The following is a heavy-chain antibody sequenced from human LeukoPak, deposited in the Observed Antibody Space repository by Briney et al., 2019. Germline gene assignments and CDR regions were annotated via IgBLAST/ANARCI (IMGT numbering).Heavy chain of an antibody. V-gene: IGHV3-23*01. CDR1: GFTFSSYA. D-gene: IGHD3-10*01. Sequence: GGSLRLSWAASGFTFSSYAMSWVRQAPGKGLEWVSAISGSGGSTYYADSVKGRFTISRDNSKNTLYLQMNSLRAEDTAVYYCAKAGALLWFGELYYFDYWGQGTLVTVSS. CDR3: AKAGALLWFGELYYFDY. CDR2: ISGSGGST. J-gene: IGHJ4*02.